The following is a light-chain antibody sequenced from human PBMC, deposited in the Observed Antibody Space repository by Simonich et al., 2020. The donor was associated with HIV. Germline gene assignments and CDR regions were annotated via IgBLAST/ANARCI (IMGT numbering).Light chain of an antibody. CDR2: GAS. V-gene: IGKV3-15*01. CDR1: QSVSSD. Sequence: EIVMTQSPATLSVSPGERATLSCRASQSVSSDLAWYQQKPGQAPRLLIYGASTRATGVPARFSGSGSGTEFTLTISSLQSEDFAVYYCQQYNNWPPVTFGQGTKLEIK. J-gene: IGKJ2*01. CDR3: QQYNNWPPVT.